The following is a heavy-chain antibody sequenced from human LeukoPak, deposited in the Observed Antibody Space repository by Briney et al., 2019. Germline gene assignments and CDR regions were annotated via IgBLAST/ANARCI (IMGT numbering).Heavy chain of an antibody. D-gene: IGHD2-15*01. J-gene: IGHJ6*02. Sequence: KPGGSLRLSCAASGFTFSSYSMNWVRQAPGKGLEWVSSISSSSSYIYYADSVKGRFTISRDNAKNSLYLQMNSLETEDSAVYYCTRLRGSGESYYYYGMDVWGQGTTVTVSS. V-gene: IGHV3-21*04. CDR3: TRLRGSGESYYYYGMDV. CDR1: GFTFSSYS. CDR2: ISSSSSYI.